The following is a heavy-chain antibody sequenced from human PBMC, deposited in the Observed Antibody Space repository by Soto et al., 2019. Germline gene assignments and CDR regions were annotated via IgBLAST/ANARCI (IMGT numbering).Heavy chain of an antibody. J-gene: IGHJ5*02. D-gene: IGHD1-7*01. CDR2: ISSSSSTI. CDR1: GCTFISYS. Sequence: GGSLRLSCAASGCTFISYSMNWVRQDPGKGLEWVSYISSSSSTIYYADSVKGRFTISRDNAKNSLYLQMNSLRDEDTAVYYCAREPASELNWFDPWGQGTLVTVPS. CDR3: AREPASELNWFDP. V-gene: IGHV3-48*02.